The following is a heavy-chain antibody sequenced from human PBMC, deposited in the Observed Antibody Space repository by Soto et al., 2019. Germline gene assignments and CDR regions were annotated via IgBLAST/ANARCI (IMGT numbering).Heavy chain of an antibody. CDR3: ARDAVEVVVPAVYYFDY. J-gene: IGHJ4*02. CDR1: GYTFTSYY. V-gene: IGHV1-46*03. CDR2: INPSGGST. Sequence: ASVKVSCKASGYTFTSYYMHWVRQAPGQGLEWMGIINPSGGSTSYAQKFQGRVTMTRDTSTSTVYMELSSLRSEDTAVYYCARDAVEVVVPAVYYFDYWGQGTPVTVSS. D-gene: IGHD2-2*01.